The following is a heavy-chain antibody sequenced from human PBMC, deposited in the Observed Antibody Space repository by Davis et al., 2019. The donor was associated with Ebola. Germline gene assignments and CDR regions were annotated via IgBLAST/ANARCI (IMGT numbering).Heavy chain of an antibody. CDR1: GFTLEDYA. CDR3: VKDRRGYSYGYG. J-gene: IGHJ4*02. D-gene: IGHD5-18*01. Sequence: PGGSLRLSCAASGFTLEDYAMHWVRQAPGKGLEWVSGISWDSSSIGYADAVKGRFIISRDNAKNSLYLQMNSLRAEDTALYYCVKDRRGYSYGYGWGQGTLVTVSS. CDR2: ISWDSSSI. V-gene: IGHV3-9*01.